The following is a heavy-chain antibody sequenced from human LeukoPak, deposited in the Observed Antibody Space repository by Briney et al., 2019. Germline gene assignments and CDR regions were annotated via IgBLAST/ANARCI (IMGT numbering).Heavy chain of an antibody. J-gene: IGHJ4*02. D-gene: IGHD3-16*02. Sequence: SETLSLTCAVYGGSFSGYYWSWIRQPPGKGLEWIGEINHSGSTNYNPSPKSRVTISVDTSKNQFSLKLSSVTAADTAVYYCARGDYVWGSYRSVRYYFDYWGQGTLVTVSS. CDR3: ARGDYVWGSYRSVRYYFDY. CDR1: GGSFSGYY. V-gene: IGHV4-34*01. CDR2: INHSGST.